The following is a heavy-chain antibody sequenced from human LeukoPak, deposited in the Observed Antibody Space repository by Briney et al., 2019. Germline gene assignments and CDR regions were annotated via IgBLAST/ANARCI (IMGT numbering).Heavy chain of an antibody. D-gene: IGHD4-17*01. CDR2: ISSSSSYI. Sequence: GGSLRLSCAASGFTFSSYSMNWVRQAPGKGLEWVSSISSSSSYIYYADSVKGRFTISRDNAKNSPYLQMNSLRAEDTAVYYCARTSADYANDAFDIWGQGTMVTVSS. CDR1: GFTFSSYS. CDR3: ARTSADYANDAFDI. J-gene: IGHJ3*02. V-gene: IGHV3-21*01.